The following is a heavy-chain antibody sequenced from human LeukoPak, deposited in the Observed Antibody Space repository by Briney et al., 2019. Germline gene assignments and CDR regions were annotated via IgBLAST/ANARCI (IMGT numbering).Heavy chain of an antibody. CDR3: STSGQHWDVFDY. CDR2: IKSKSHGGRT. CDR1: GLTFSNAW. D-gene: IGHD1-1*01. Sequence: GGSLRLSCGASGLTFSNAWMSWVRQAPGKGLEWVGRIKSKSHGGRTDYAAPVKGGFTISRDDSKNTLYLQMNSLKIEDTAVYHCSTSGQHWDVFDYWGQGTLVTVSS. J-gene: IGHJ4*02. V-gene: IGHV3-15*01.